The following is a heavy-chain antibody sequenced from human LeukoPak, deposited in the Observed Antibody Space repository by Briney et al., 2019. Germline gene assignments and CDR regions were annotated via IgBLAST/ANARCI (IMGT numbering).Heavy chain of an antibody. J-gene: IGHJ4*02. Sequence: SVKVSCKASGGTFSSYAISWVRQAPGQGLEWMGRIIPIFGTANYAQKFQGRVTITTDESTSTAYMELSSLRSEDTAVYYCARDRLSVPYYFDYWGQGTLVTVSS. D-gene: IGHD2-2*01. CDR1: GGTFSSYA. V-gene: IGHV1-69*05. CDR2: IIPIFGTA. CDR3: ARDRLSVPYYFDY.